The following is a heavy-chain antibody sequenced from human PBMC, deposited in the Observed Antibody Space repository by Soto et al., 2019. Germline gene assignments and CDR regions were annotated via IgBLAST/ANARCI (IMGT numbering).Heavy chain of an antibody. J-gene: IGHJ4*02. Sequence: QVQLVQSGAEVKKPGASVKVSCKASGYTCTNYGISWVRQAPGQGLEWMGWINAYNGNTKSAQKLQGRVTLTTDTSTSTAYMELRSLRSDDTAVYYCARDAAAGLNDCWGQGTLVTVSS. D-gene: IGHD6-13*01. V-gene: IGHV1-18*01. CDR1: GYTCTNYG. CDR2: INAYNGNT. CDR3: ARDAAAGLNDC.